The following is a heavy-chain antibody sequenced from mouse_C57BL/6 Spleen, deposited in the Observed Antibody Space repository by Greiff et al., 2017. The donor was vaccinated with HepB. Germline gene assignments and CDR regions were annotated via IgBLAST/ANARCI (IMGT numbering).Heavy chain of an antibody. CDR2: INPSSGYT. Sequence: QVQLQQSGAELAKPGASVKLSCKASGYTFTSYWMHWVKQRPGQGLEWIGYINPSSGYTKYNQKFKDKATLTADKSSSTAYMQLSSLTYEDSAVYYCAKPLITTVVANAMDYWGQGTSVTVSS. J-gene: IGHJ4*01. V-gene: IGHV1-7*01. D-gene: IGHD1-1*01. CDR3: AKPLITTVVANAMDY. CDR1: GYTFTSYW.